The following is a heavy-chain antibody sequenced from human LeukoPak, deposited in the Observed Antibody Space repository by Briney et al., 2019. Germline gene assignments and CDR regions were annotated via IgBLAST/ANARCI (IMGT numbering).Heavy chain of an antibody. D-gene: IGHD2-2*02. Sequence: PSETLSLTCTVSGVSITSYYWIWIRQPPGKGLEWIGYIYYSGSTNYNPSLKSRVTISVDTSKNQFSLKLSSVTAADTAVYYCARIPAAISLYYYYYMDVWGKGTTVTVSS. CDR2: IYYSGST. CDR1: GVSITSYY. J-gene: IGHJ6*03. V-gene: IGHV4-59*01. CDR3: ARIPAAISLYYYYYMDV.